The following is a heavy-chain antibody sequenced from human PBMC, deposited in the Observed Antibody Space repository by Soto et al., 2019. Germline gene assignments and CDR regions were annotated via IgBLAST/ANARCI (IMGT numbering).Heavy chain of an antibody. V-gene: IGHV4-61*08. CDR3: ASVSKLFAPKEGTSAYFYAIDV. D-gene: IGHD1-1*01. CDR1: GDSVSSSDFY. CDR2: VYSTGTT. J-gene: IGHJ6*02. Sequence: SETLSLTCAVSGDSVSSSDFYWTWIRQPPGKPLEWIGYVYSTGTTSYSPSLKSRFDMSVDTAENQFSLKVRSVTAADAAVSFCASVSKLFAPKEGTSAYFYAIDVCAHGTKVIV.